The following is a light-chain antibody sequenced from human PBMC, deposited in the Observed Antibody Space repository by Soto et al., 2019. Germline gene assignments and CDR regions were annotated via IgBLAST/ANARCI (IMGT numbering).Light chain of an antibody. CDR1: QSIRSN. V-gene: IGKV3-15*01. CDR3: QQYNQWLT. J-gene: IGKJ4*01. Sequence: EIVMTQSPATLSVSPGERVTLSCRASQSIRSNLAWYQQKPGQAPRLLIFGASTRATGIPARFSGSGSGTEFTLTVGSLQSEDCAVYFCQQYNQWLTFGGGTKVESK. CDR2: GAS.